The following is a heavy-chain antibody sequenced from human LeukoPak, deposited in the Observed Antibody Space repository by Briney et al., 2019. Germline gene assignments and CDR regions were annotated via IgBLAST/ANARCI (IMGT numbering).Heavy chain of an antibody. CDR2: IYHSGST. V-gene: IGHV4-4*02. CDR3: ARDPAEIVGATRGWFDP. D-gene: IGHD1-26*01. Sequence: SETLSLTCAVSGGSISSSNWWSWVRQPPGKGLEWIGEIYHSGSTNYNPSLKSRVTISVDKSKNQFSLKLSSVTAADTAVYYCARDPAEIVGATRGWFDPWGQGTLVTVSS. J-gene: IGHJ5*02. CDR1: GGSISSSNW.